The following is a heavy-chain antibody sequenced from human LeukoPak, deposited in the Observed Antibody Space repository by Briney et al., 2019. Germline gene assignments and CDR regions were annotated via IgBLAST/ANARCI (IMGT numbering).Heavy chain of an antibody. Sequence: ASVKVSCKVSGYTLSELSMHWVRQAPGKGLEWMGGFDPEDGETIYAQKFQGRVTMTEDTSTDTAYMELSSLRSEDTAVYYCATYYDFWSGYPNWGQGTLVTVSS. V-gene: IGHV1-24*01. CDR1: GYTLSELS. J-gene: IGHJ4*02. CDR2: FDPEDGET. CDR3: ATYYDFWSGYPN. D-gene: IGHD3-3*01.